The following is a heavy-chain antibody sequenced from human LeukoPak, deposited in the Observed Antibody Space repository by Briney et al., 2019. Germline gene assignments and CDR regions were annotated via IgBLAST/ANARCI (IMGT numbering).Heavy chain of an antibody. CDR1: GFTFDDYA. D-gene: IGHD3-10*01. CDR3: VKGSGTFHNGYFDY. CDR2: ISWNGGNI. Sequence: GRSLRLSCAVSGFTFDDYAMHWVRQAPGEALEWVSGISWNGGNIDYADSVKGRFTISRDNAKNSLFLQMNRLRAEDTAFYYCVKGSGTFHNGYFDYWGQGTLVSVSS. V-gene: IGHV3-9*01. J-gene: IGHJ4*02.